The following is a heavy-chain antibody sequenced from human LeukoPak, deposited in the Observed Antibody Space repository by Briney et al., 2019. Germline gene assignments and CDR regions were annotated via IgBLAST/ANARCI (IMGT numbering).Heavy chain of an antibody. J-gene: IGHJ4*02. D-gene: IGHD3-9*01. CDR1: GFTFSSYV. V-gene: IGHV3-23*01. Sequence: PGGSLRLSCAASGFTFSSYVMSWVRQAPGKGLEWVSAISGSGGSTYYADSVKGRFTVSRDNSKNTLYLQMSSLRAEDTAVYYCAKQEFDWATFDNWGQGTLVSASS. CDR3: AKQEFDWATFDN. CDR2: ISGSGGST.